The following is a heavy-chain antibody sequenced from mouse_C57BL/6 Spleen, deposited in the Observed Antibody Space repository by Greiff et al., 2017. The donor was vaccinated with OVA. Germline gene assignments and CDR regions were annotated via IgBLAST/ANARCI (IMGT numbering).Heavy chain of an antibody. CDR1: GFTFSDYY. Sequence: EVKLMESGGGLVQPGGSLKLSCAASGFTFSDYYMYWVRQTPEKRLEWVAYISNGGGSTYYPDTVKGRFTISRDNAKNTLYLQMSRLKSEDTAMYYCASIDQYYYAMDYWGQGTSVTVSS. J-gene: IGHJ4*01. CDR3: ASIDQYYYAMDY. CDR2: ISNGGGST. V-gene: IGHV5-12*01.